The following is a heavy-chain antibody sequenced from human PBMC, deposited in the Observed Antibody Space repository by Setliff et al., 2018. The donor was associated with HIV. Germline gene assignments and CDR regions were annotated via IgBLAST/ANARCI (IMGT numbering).Heavy chain of an antibody. CDR2: VDPEDGET. V-gene: IGHV1-69-2*01. Sequence: GASVKVSCKASGYTFTDYYMHWVQQAPGKGLEWMGRVDPEDGETIYAEKFQGRVTITADTSTDTAYMELSSLRSEDTAVYYCARCYYDSSGPTDAFDIWGQGTVVTVSS. J-gene: IGHJ3*02. D-gene: IGHD3-22*01. CDR1: GYTFTDYY. CDR3: ARCYYDSSGPTDAFDI.